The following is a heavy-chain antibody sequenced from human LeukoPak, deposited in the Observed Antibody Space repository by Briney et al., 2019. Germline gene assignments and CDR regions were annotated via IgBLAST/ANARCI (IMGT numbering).Heavy chain of an antibody. CDR2: ISSSSSYI. Sequence: GGSLRLSCAASGFTFSDYYMSWIRQAPGKGLEWVSYISSSSSYIYYADSVKGRFTISRDNAKNSLYLQMNSLRAEDTAVYYCARPISSSWLRYYYMDVWGKGTTVTVSS. CDR1: GFTFSDYY. D-gene: IGHD6-13*01. V-gene: IGHV3-11*06. J-gene: IGHJ6*03. CDR3: ARPISSSWLRYYYMDV.